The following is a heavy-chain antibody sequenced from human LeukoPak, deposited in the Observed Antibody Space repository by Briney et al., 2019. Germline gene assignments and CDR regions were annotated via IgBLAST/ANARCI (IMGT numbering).Heavy chain of an antibody. V-gene: IGHV3-30*02. J-gene: IGHJ4*02. CDR3: ARDGGSESYAFDY. Sequence: LTGGSLRLSCAASGLTFSRYGFHWVRQAPGKGLEWVAFISDSGGDKWFGDSVKGRSTISRDKSKNTVNLQMSSLRVEDTALYYCARDGGSESYAFDYWGQETLVTVSS. CDR1: GLTFSRYG. CDR2: ISDSGGDK. D-gene: IGHD3-10*01.